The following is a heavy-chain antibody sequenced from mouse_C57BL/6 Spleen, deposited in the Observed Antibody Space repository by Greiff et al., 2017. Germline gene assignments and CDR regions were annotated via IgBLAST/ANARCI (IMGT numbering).Heavy chain of an antibody. CDR2: IRSKSSNYAT. D-gene: IGHD1-1*01. Sequence: EVHLVESGGGLVQPKGSLKLSCAASGFTFNTYAMHWVRQAPGKGLEWVARIRSKSSNYATYYADSVKDRFTISRDDSQSMLYLQMHNLKTEDTAMYYCVSDYYGSIYWYFDVWGTGTTVTVSS. V-gene: IGHV10-3*01. CDR1: GFTFNTYA. J-gene: IGHJ1*03. CDR3: VSDYYGSIYWYFDV.